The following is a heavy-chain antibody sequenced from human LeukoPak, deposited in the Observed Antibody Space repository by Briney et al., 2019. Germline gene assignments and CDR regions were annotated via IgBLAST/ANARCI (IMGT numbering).Heavy chain of an antibody. CDR1: GFTFSNYE. V-gene: IGHV3-48*03. Sequence: GGSLILSCAASGFTFSNYEMNWVRQAPGKGLEWISTITSSGSTKYYADSVKGRFAASRDNAKNSLYLQMNSLRAEDTAVYYCARVGFDTWGQGTMVPVSS. J-gene: IGHJ3*02. CDR3: ARVGFDT. CDR2: ITSSGSTK.